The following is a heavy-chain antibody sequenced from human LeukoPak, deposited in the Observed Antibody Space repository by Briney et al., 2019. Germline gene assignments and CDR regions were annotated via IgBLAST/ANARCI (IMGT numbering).Heavy chain of an antibody. CDR1: GYTFTTYG. CDR2: LDNNGDNT. J-gene: IGHJ4*02. CDR3: ARDRVARNVY. D-gene: IGHD3-3*01. V-gene: IGHV3-21*01. Sequence: PGGSLRLSCVGSGYTFTTYGMSWVRQAPGKGLEWVSGLDNNGDNTYYADSVKGRFTISRDNAKNSLYLQMNSLGPEDTAVYYCARDRVARNVYWGQGTLVTVSS.